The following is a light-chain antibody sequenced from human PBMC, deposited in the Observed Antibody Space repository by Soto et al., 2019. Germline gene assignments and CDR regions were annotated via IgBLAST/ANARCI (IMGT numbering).Light chain of an antibody. CDR3: QQRSNWPPIS. Sequence: EIVLTQCPGTLSLSPGERATLSFRSSDTVAVSYLAWYQQKPGQAPRLLIHGASTRATGIADRFSGSGSGTDFTLTISRLEPEDIAVYYCQQRSNWPPISFRQGIRLEI. CDR2: GAS. V-gene: IGKV3D-20*02. CDR1: DTVAVSY. J-gene: IGKJ5*01.